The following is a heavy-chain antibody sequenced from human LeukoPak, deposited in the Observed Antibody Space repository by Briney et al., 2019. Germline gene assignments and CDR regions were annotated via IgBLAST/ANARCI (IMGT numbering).Heavy chain of an antibody. CDR2: IYHSGTT. Sequence: TSETLSLTCAVSGGSIGDNYWWTWVRQPPGKGLEWIGEIYHSGTTNYNPSLKGRITISLDKSKNQFSLKVNSLTAADTAVYYCARDVPGSGVNLDYWGQGTLVTVPS. CDR1: GGSIGDNYW. D-gene: IGHD3-10*01. CDR3: ARDVPGSGVNLDY. J-gene: IGHJ4*02. V-gene: IGHV4-4*02.